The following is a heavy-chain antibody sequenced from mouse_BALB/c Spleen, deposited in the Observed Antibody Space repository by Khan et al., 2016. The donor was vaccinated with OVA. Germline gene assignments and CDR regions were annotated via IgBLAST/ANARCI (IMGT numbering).Heavy chain of an antibody. J-gene: IGHJ3*01. D-gene: IGHD1-2*01. CDR2: INTYTGEP. CDR1: GYTFTNYG. CDR3: SRLAATAWFAY. Sequence: QIQLVQSGPELKKPGETVKISCKASGYTFTNYGMNWVKQAPGKGLKWMGWINTYTGEPTYADDFKGRFAFSLETSASTAYLQINNLKNEDTATYCCSRLAATAWFAYWGQGTLVTVSA. V-gene: IGHV9-3-1*01.